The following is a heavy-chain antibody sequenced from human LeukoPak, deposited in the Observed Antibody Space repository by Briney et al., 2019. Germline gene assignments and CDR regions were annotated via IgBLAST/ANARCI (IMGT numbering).Heavy chain of an antibody. CDR2: ISYDGSDK. D-gene: IGHD3-22*01. J-gene: IGHJ4*02. Sequence: GGSLGLSCAASGFTFSNDGMHWVRQAPGRGLEWVALISYDGSDKHYADSVKGRFTVSRDNSKNTLYLQMNSLSRDDTAVYYCVGVGGYDSSGFLDYWGQGTLVTVSS. CDR1: GFTFSNDG. V-gene: IGHV3-30*03. CDR3: VGVGGYDSSGFLDY.